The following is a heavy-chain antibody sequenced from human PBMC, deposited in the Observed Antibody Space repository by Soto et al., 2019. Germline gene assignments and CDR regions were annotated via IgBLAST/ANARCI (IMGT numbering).Heavy chain of an antibody. CDR2: ITDSGSGT. CDR1: GFTFSTCV. D-gene: IGHD6-13*01. J-gene: IGHJ4*02. CDR3: AKGLINGRWYAED. V-gene: IGHV3-23*01. Sequence: EVHLLESGGGLVHPGESLRLSCGASGFTFSTCVMTCVRQSPGKGLEWVSCITDSGSGTYYADSVKGRFTISRDNSKNTMYLQINNLRAEDTGVYYCAKGLINGRWYAEDWGQGTLVTVSS.